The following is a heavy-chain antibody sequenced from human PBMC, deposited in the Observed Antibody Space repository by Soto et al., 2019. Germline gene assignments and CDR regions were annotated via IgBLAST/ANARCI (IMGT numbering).Heavy chain of an antibody. CDR3: ARDPTGRNGWFGELNY. Sequence: PGGSLRLSCAASGFTFSSYGMHWVRQAPGKGLEWVAVIWYDGSNKYYADSVKGRFTISRDNSKNTLYLQMNSLRAEDTAVYYCARDPTGRNGWFGELNYWGQGT. D-gene: IGHD3-10*01. CDR1: GFTFSSYG. V-gene: IGHV3-33*01. J-gene: IGHJ4*02. CDR2: IWYDGSNK.